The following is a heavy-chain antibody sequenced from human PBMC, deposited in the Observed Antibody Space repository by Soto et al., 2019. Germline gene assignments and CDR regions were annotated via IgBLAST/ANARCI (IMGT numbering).Heavy chain of an antibody. CDR2: IYYSGST. J-gene: IGHJ3*02. D-gene: IGHD3-3*01. V-gene: IGHV4-31*02. Sequence: PSETLSLTCTVSGGSISSGGYYWSWIRQHPGKGLEWIGYIYYSGSTYYNPSLKSRVTISVDTSKNQFSLKLSSVTAADTAVYYCARDHRAQTETYCDFWSGYSIDAFDIWGQGTMVTVSS. CDR3: ARDHRAQTETYCDFWSGYSIDAFDI. CDR1: GGSISSGGYY.